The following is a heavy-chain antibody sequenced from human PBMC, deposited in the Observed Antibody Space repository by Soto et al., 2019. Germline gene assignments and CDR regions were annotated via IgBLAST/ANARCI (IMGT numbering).Heavy chain of an antibody. D-gene: IGHD2-2*01. J-gene: IGHJ6*03. CDR1: GYTFTSYG. CDR3: AIDVFDIVVVPAAPNYYYYYMDV. V-gene: IGHV1-18*01. Sequence: ASVKVSCKASGYTFTSYGISWVRQAPGQGLEWMGWISTYNGNTNYAQKLQGRVTMTTDTSTSTAYMELRSLRSDDTAVYYCAIDVFDIVVVPAAPNYYYYYMDVWGKGTTVTVSS. CDR2: ISTYNGNT.